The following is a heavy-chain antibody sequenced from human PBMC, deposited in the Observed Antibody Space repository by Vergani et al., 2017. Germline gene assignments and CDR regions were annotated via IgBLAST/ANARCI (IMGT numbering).Heavy chain of an antibody. CDR2: ISSSSSTI. Sequence: EVQLVESGGGLVQPGGSLRLSCAASGFTFSSYSMNWVRQAPGKGLEWVSYISSSSSTIYYADSVKGRFTISRDNAKNSLYLQMNSLRDEDTAVYYGARGYDYVWGSYYYYYMDVWGKGTTVTVSS. CDR3: ARGYDYVWGSYYYYYMDV. CDR1: GFTFSSYS. V-gene: IGHV3-48*02. J-gene: IGHJ6*03. D-gene: IGHD3-16*01.